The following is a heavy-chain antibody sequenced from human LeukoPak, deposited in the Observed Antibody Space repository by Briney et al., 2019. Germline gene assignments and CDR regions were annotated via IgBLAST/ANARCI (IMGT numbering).Heavy chain of an antibody. CDR2: INSDGSEG. J-gene: IGHJ3*01. Sequence: GGSLRLSCAVSGFTFSGFWMSWSRQAPGKGLEWVASINSDGSEGYYADVVKGRFTISRDNAKNSLYLQINSLRAEDTAVYYCARSTYSSSSSVWGQGTMVTVSS. CDR1: GFTFSGFW. CDR3: ARSTYSSSSSV. V-gene: IGHV3-7*03. D-gene: IGHD6-6*01.